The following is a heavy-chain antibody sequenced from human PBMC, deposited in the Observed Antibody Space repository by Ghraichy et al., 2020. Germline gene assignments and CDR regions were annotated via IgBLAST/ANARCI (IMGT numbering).Heavy chain of an antibody. J-gene: IGHJ4*02. CDR1: GYSISSGYY. CDR2: IYHSGST. D-gene: IGHD3-22*01. V-gene: IGHV4-38-2*01. Sequence: SETLSLTCAVSGYSISSGYYWGWIRQPPGKGLEWIGSIYHSGSTYYNPSLKSRVTISVDTSKNQFSLKLSSVTAADTAVYYCARVYDSRGSKGLDYWGQGTLVTVSS. CDR3: ARVYDSRGSKGLDY.